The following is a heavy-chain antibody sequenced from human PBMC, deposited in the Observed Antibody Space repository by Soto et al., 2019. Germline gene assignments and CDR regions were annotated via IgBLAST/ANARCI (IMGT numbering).Heavy chain of an antibody. V-gene: IGHV4-4*07. Sequence: PSETLSLTCTVSGASISGFYWSWFRKSAGKGLEWIGRIYATGTTDYNPSLKSRVMMSVDTSKKQFSLKLRSVTAADTAVYYCVRDGTKTLRKWFHPSGQG. CDR1: GASISGFY. CDR2: IYATGTT. D-gene: IGHD1-1*01. CDR3: VRDGTKTLRKWFHP. J-gene: IGHJ5*02.